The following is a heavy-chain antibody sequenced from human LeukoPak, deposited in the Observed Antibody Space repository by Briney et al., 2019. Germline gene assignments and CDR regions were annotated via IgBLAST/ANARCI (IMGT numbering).Heavy chain of an antibody. J-gene: IGHJ5*02. CDR2: ISSSSSYI. CDR1: GFTFSSYG. V-gene: IGHV3-21*01. D-gene: IGHD2-2*01. CDR3: ARGSIVVVPAAIWFDP. Sequence: GRSLRLSCAASGFTFSSYGMHWVRQAPGKGLEWVSSISSSSSYIYYADSVKGRFTISRDNAKNSLYLQMNSLRAEDTAVYYCARGSIVVVPAAIWFDPWGQGTLVTVSS.